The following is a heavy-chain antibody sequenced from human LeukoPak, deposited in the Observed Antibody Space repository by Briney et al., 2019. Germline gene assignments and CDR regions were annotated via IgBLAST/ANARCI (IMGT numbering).Heavy chain of an antibody. D-gene: IGHD3-9*01. CDR2: VNTVNGYA. CDR3: TRGNILGHSEWFHSAGDS. V-gene: IGHV1-8*02. CDR1: GYTFTTYG. Sequence: ASVKASCKASGYTFTTYGITWVRQATGQGLEWMGWVNTVNGYAGYGQKFQGRVTMTRDTSMNTAYMELSSLRSDDTAVYYCTRGNILGHSEWFHSAGDSWGQGTLVTVSS. J-gene: IGHJ5*01.